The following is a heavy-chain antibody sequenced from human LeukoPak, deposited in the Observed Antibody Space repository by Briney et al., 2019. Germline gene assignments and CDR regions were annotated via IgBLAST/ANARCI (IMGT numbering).Heavy chain of an antibody. Sequence: GGSLRLSCAASGFIFSSYTMNWVRQAPGKGLEWVSFISSTGSTLYYADSVKGRFTISRDNSKNTLYLQMNSLRAEDTAVYYCAKDRITMVRGVFDYWGQGTLVTVSS. D-gene: IGHD3-10*01. V-gene: IGHV3-48*01. CDR1: GFIFSSYT. CDR3: AKDRITMVRGVFDY. CDR2: ISSTGSTL. J-gene: IGHJ4*02.